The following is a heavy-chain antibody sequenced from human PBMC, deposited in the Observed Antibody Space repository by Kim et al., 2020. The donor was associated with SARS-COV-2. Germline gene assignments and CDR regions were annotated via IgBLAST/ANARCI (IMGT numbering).Heavy chain of an antibody. J-gene: IGHJ5*02. Sequence: VKGRFTISRANAKNSLYLQMNSLRAEDTAVYYCARDSGVRGSGWYEWFDPWGQGTLVTVSS. V-gene: IGHV3-21*01. CDR3: ARDSGVRGSGWYEWFDP. D-gene: IGHD6-19*01.